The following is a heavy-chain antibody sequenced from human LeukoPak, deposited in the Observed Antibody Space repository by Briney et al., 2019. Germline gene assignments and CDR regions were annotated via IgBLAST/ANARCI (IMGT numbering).Heavy chain of an antibody. CDR1: GYTFTSYG. Sequence: ASVKVSCKASGYTFTSYGISWVRQAPGQGLEWMGWISAYNGNTNYAQKLQGRVTMTTDTSTSTAYMELRSLRSDDTAVYYCARASDCSSTSCFSMDVWGKGTTVTVSS. CDR3: ARASDCSSTSCFSMDV. D-gene: IGHD2-2*01. J-gene: IGHJ6*04. CDR2: ISAYNGNT. V-gene: IGHV1-18*01.